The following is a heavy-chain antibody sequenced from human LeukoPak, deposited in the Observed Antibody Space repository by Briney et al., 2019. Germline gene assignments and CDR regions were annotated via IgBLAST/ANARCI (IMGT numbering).Heavy chain of an antibody. CDR2: ISGSGGST. J-gene: IGHJ4*02. CDR3: AKGIVGATRKINFFDY. Sequence: GGSLRLSCAASGLTFSSYAMSWVRQAPGKGLEWVSAISGSGGSTYYADSVKGRFTISRDNSKNTLYLQMNSLRAEDTAVYYCAKGIVGATRKINFFDYWGQGTLVTVSS. CDR1: GLTFSSYA. D-gene: IGHD1-26*01. V-gene: IGHV3-23*01.